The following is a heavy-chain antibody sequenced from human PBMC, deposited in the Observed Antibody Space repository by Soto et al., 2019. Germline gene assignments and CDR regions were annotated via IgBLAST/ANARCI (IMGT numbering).Heavy chain of an antibody. Sequence: GGSLRLSCAASGFNFSTSGMTWVRQAPGMRLESVAGIGGSGRNTYYADSVKGRFTISRDNSKNTLFLQMNSLRDEDTAIYYCAKDGLSDSPSAIDYWGQGTRVTVSS. D-gene: IGHD6-13*01. CDR2: IGGSGRNT. V-gene: IGHV3-23*01. CDR1: GFNFSTSG. CDR3: AKDGLSDSPSAIDY. J-gene: IGHJ4*02.